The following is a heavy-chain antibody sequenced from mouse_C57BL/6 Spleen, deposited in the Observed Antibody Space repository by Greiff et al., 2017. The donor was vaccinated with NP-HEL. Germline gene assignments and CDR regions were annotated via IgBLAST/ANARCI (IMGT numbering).Heavy chain of an antibody. CDR2: IDPSDSYT. Sequence: VQLQQPGAELVKPGASVKLSCKASGYTFTSYWMQWVKQRPGQGLEWIGEIDPSDSYTNYNQKFKGKATLTVDTSSSTAYMQLSSLTSEDSAVYYCARRFITTVVGAMDYWGQGTSVTVSS. D-gene: IGHD1-1*01. J-gene: IGHJ4*01. CDR3: ARRFITTVVGAMDY. CDR1: GYTFTSYW. V-gene: IGHV1-50*01.